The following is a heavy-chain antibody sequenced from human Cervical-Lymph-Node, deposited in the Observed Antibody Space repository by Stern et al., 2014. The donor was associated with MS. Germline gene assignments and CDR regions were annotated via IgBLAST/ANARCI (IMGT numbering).Heavy chain of an antibody. CDR3: ARRGSNKYYGMDV. Sequence: QVQLVQYGPEVKKPGASVKVSCKASGYIFSTFGISWVRQAPGQGLEWMGWISVKHGNTNSAQKVQGRLIMTTDTSTSTAYMELRNLRVDDTGVYYCARRGSNKYYGMDVWGQGTTVTVSS. J-gene: IGHJ6*02. CDR2: ISVKHGNT. V-gene: IGHV1-18*01. D-gene: IGHD4-11*01. CDR1: GYIFSTFG.